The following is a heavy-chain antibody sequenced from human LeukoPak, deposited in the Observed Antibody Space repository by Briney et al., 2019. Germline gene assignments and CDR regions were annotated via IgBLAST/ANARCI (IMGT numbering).Heavy chain of an antibody. CDR1: GGSISSYY. CDR2: IYYSGST. V-gene: IGHV4-59*01. CDR3: ARTGPGIAARNYFDY. J-gene: IGHJ4*02. D-gene: IGHD6-6*01. Sequence: SETLSLTCTVSGGSISSYYWSWIRQPPGKGLEWTGYIYYSGSTNYNPSLKSRVTISVDTSKNQFSLKLSSVTAADTAVYYCARTGPGIAARNYFDYWGQGTLVAVSS.